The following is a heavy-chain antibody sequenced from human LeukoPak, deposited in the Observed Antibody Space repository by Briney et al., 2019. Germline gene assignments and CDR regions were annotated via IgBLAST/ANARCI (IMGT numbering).Heavy chain of an antibody. J-gene: IGHJ4*02. D-gene: IGHD2-15*01. V-gene: IGHV3-48*04. Sequence: PGGSLRLSCAASGFTFSSYSMNWIRQAPGKGLEWISYISSSGSSTRYADSVKGRFTISRDNTRNSLYLQMTSLRADDTAVYYCASKGGNWGQGTLVTVSS. CDR1: GFTFSSYS. CDR2: ISSSGSST. CDR3: ASKGGN.